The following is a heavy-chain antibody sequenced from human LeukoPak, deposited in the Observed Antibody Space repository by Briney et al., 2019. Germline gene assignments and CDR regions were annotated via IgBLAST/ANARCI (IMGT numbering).Heavy chain of an antibody. CDR1: GGTFSSYA. D-gene: IGHD6-13*01. V-gene: IGHV1-69*13. Sequence: SVTVSCTASGGTFSSYAISWVRQAPGQGLEWMGGIIPIFGTANYAQKFQGRVTITADESTSTAYMELSSLRSEDTAVYYCARSEQQLSYYYYGMDVWGQGTTVTVSS. CDR3: ARSEQQLSYYYYGMDV. J-gene: IGHJ6*02. CDR2: IIPIFGTA.